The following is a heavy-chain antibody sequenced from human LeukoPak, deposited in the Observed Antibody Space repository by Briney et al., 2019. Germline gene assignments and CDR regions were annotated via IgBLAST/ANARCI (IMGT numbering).Heavy chain of an antibody. Sequence: SETLSLTCAVYGGSFSGYYWSWIRQPPGKGLEWIGEINHSGSTNYNPSLKSRVTISVDTSKNQFSLKLSSVTAADTAVYYCARGRIAPRPLNWFDPWGQGTLVTVSS. V-gene: IGHV4-34*01. CDR2: INHSGST. J-gene: IGHJ5*02. D-gene: IGHD6-6*01. CDR3: ARGRIAPRPLNWFDP. CDR1: GGSFSGYY.